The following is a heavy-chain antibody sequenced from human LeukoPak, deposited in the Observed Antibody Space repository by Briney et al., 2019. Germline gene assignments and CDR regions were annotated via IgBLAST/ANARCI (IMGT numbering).Heavy chain of an antibody. J-gene: IGHJ4*02. V-gene: IGHV4-39*07. D-gene: IGHD2-21*02. CDR3: ARTHCEGDCFSAIRY. Sequence: SETLSLTCTVSGDFLRKSTFYWVWIRQPPGKGLEWNGSIYYSGCADYNPSLQSRVTISVDTSKNEFSLKVRSVTAADTAVYFCARTHCEGDCFSAIRYWGQGTPVTVSS. CDR1: GDFLRKSTFY. CDR2: IYYSGCA.